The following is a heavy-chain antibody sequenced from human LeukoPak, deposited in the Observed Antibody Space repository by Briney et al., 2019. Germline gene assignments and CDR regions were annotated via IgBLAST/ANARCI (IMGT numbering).Heavy chain of an antibody. CDR3: ARVSCSSTSCSKNDY. J-gene: IGHJ4*02. CDR1: GYTFTGYY. V-gene: IGHV1-2*02. D-gene: IGHD2-2*01. Sequence: GASVKVSCKASGYTFTGYYMHWVRQAPGQGLEWMGWINPNSGGTNYAQKFQDGVTMTRDTSISTAYMELSRLRSDDTAVYYCARVSCSSTSCSKNDYWGQGTLVTVSS. CDR2: INPNSGGT.